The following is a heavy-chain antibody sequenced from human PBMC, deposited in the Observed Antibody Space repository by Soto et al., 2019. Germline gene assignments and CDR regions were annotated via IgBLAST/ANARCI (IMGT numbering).Heavy chain of an antibody. D-gene: IGHD3-3*01. CDR3: AKSLMRQRLTRWAHVFDG. Sequence: EVQLVESGGGLVLPGTSLRLSCAASGFTFDDYAMHWVRQAPGKGLEWVSGISWNSDTVASADSVKGRLTISRDNAKSSLFLHMNSLRTEDTALFNCAKSLMRQRLTRWAHVFDGWGRGTMVTVPS. V-gene: IGHV3-9*01. CDR1: GFTFDDYA. J-gene: IGHJ3*01. CDR2: ISWNSDTV.